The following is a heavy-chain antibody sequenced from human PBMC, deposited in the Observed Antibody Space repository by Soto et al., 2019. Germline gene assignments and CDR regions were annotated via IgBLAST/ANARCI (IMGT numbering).Heavy chain of an antibody. CDR2: IYYSGST. CDR1: GGSISSGGYY. Sequence: QVQLQESGPGLVKLSQTLSLTCTVSGGSISSGGYYWSWIRQHPGKGLEWIGYIYYSGSTYYNPSLKSRVTISVDTSKNQFSLKLSSVTAADTAVYYCARDGGNTYAIDYWGQGTLVTVSS. CDR3: ARDGGNTYAIDY. D-gene: IGHD1-26*01. V-gene: IGHV4-31*03. J-gene: IGHJ4*02.